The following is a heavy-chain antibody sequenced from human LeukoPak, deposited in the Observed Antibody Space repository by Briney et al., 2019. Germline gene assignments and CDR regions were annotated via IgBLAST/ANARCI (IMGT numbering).Heavy chain of an antibody. D-gene: IGHD6-13*01. CDR3: AKFGYSRSWYLGAFDI. V-gene: IGHV3-48*01. Sequence: GGSLRLSCAASGFTFSTYTMNWVRQAPGKGLEWVSYISSSSSTIYYADSVKGRFTTSRDNAKNSLYLQMNSLRAEDTAVYYCAKFGYSRSWYLGAFDIWGQGTMVTVSS. CDR1: GFTFSTYT. J-gene: IGHJ3*02. CDR2: ISSSSSTI.